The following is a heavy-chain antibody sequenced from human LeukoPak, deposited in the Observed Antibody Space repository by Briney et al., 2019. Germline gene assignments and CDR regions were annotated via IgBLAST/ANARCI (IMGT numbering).Heavy chain of an antibody. CDR2: ISRSGSTR. CDR3: ARVATMVRVPLDALDI. CDR1: GFTFSACE. V-gene: IGHV3-48*03. D-gene: IGHD3-10*01. Sequence: GGSLRLSCAISGFTFSACELTWVRQAPGKGLEWVSYISRSGSTRYYADSVKGRFTISRDNAKNSLYLQMDSLRAEDTAVYYCARVATMVRVPLDALDIWGQGTMVSVSS. J-gene: IGHJ3*02.